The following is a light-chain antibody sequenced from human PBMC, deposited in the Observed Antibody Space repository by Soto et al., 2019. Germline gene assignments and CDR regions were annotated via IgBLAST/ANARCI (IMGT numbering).Light chain of an antibody. J-gene: IGLJ2*01. CDR1: SSDVGGYNY. CDR2: DVS. Sequence: QSALTQPRSVSGSPGQSVTISCTGTSSDVGGYNYVSWYQHHPGKAPKRVVYDVSKRPSGVPDRFSGSKSGNTASLTISGLQAEDEADYYCCSYAGISSVIFGGGTKLTVL. CDR3: CSYAGISSVI. V-gene: IGLV2-11*01.